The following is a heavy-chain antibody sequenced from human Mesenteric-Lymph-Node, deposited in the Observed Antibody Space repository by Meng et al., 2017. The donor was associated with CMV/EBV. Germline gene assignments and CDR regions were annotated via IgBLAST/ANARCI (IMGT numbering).Heavy chain of an antibody. Sequence: GGSLRLSCLASGFSFSEAWMTWVRQVPGKGLEWVGRIRRNSDGGATEYAAPAKGRFIISRDDSQNMVFLQMTSLKSEDTAVYYCTTDTSSTNIAADYGLDVWGQGTTVTVSS. CDR3: TTDTSSTNIAADYGLDV. V-gene: IGHV3-15*01. CDR2: IRRNSDGGAT. J-gene: IGHJ6*02. CDR1: GFSFSEAW. D-gene: IGHD1/OR15-1a*01.